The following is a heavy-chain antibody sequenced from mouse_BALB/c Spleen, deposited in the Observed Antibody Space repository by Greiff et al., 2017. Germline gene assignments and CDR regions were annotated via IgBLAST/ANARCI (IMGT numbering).Heavy chain of an antibody. CDR3: AREDPYYGNYGGSFAY. J-gene: IGHJ3*01. CDR2: ISYDGSN. D-gene: IGHD2-10*01. V-gene: IGHV3-6*02. Sequence: EVQLQQSGPGLVKPSQSLSLTCSVTGYSITSGYYWNWIRQFPGNKLEWMGYISYDGSNNYNPSLKNRISITRDTSKNQFFLKLNSVTTEDTATYYCAREDPYYGNYGGSFAYWGQGTLVTVSA. CDR1: GYSITSGYY.